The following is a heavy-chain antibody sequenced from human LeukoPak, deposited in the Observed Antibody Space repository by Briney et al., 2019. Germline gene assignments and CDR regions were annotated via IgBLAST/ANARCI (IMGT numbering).Heavy chain of an antibody. Sequence: SETLSLTCTVSGGSISSYYWSWIRQPPGKGLEWIGYIYYSGSTNYNPSLKSRVTISVDTSKNQSSLKLSSVTAADTAVYYCARGGYSGYDTDYWGQGTLVTVSS. CDR1: GGSISSYY. V-gene: IGHV4-59*01. J-gene: IGHJ4*02. CDR2: IYYSGST. CDR3: ARGGYSGYDTDY. D-gene: IGHD5-12*01.